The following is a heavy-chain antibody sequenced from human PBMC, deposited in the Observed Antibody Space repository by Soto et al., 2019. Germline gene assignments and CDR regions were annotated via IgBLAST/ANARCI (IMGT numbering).Heavy chain of an antibody. J-gene: IGHJ5*02. CDR3: ARGQRFSDSFDP. D-gene: IGHD3-3*01. CDR1: GGAISGYY. Sequence: QVQLQESGPGLVKPSETLSLTCTVSGGAISGYYWTWIRQSAGKGLEWMGRIYSSGGTNYNPSLQSRVTMSLDTSKNQFSLRLTSVTAEDTAVYYCARGQRFSDSFDPWGQGTLVTVSS. CDR2: IYSSGGT. V-gene: IGHV4-4*07.